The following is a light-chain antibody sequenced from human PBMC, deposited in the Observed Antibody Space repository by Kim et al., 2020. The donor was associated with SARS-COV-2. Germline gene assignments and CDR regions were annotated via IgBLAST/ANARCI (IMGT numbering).Light chain of an antibody. Sequence: VSPGQTVCITSSGDKLGDKYVSWYQQRPGQSPALVIYRDNKRPSGIPERFSGSNAGNTATLTISGTHAMDEADYYCQAWDSSTFYVFGTGTKVTVL. CDR1: KLGDKY. J-gene: IGLJ1*01. CDR3: QAWDSSTFYV. V-gene: IGLV3-1*01. CDR2: RDN.